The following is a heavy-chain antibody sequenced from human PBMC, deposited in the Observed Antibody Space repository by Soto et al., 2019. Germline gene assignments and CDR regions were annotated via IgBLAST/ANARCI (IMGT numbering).Heavy chain of an antibody. V-gene: IGHV1-8*01. CDR1: VYTFTSYD. Sequence: QVQLVQSGPDVKKPGASVKVSCKASVYTFTSYDINWVRQATGQGLEWMGWMNPNSGNTGYAQKFQGGVTMTRDTSISTAYMELNSLSADDTAVYYCARGPYDDNSGYHVAVDHWGQGTLVTVSS. CDR3: ARGPYDDNSGYHVAVDH. D-gene: IGHD3-22*01. J-gene: IGHJ4*02. CDR2: MNPNSGNT.